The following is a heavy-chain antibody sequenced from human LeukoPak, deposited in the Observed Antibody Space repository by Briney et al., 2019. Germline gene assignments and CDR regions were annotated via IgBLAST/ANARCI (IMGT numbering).Heavy chain of an antibody. J-gene: IGHJ6*03. CDR2: INHSGST. CDR1: GGSFSGYY. D-gene: IGHD3-3*01. CDR3: ARDRNCGDYDFWSGYPSRCYYYYMDV. V-gene: IGHV4-34*01. Sequence: SETLSLTCAVYGGSFSGYYWSWIRQPPGKGLEWIGEINHSGSTNYNPSLKSRVTISVDTSKNQFSLKLSSVIAADTAVYYCARDRNCGDYDFWSGYPSRCYYYYMDVWGKGTTVTVSS.